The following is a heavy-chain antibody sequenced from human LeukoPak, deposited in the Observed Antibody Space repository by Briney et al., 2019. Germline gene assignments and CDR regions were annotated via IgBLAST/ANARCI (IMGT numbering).Heavy chain of an antibody. J-gene: IGHJ4*02. D-gene: IGHD6-19*01. CDR1: GGSISSSSYY. CDR2: IYYSGST. Sequence: SETLSLTCTVSGGSISSSSYYWGWIRQPPGKGLEWIGSIYYSGSTYYNPSLKSRVTISVDTSKNQFSLKLSSVTAADTAVYYCARLPGIAVAGPIDYWGQGTLVTVSS. V-gene: IGHV4-39*07. CDR3: ARLPGIAVAGPIDY.